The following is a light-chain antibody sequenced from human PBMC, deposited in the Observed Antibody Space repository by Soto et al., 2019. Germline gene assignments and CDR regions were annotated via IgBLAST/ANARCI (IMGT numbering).Light chain of an antibody. V-gene: IGKV3-15*01. J-gene: IGKJ4*01. CDR1: QSVSSN. Sequence: EIVMTQSPATLSVSPGERATLSCRASQSVSSNLAWYQQRPGQAPRLVIYGASTRATGIPARFSGSGSGTEFTLTFSSLQSEDFAVYYCQQYNDWLTFGGGTKVDIK. CDR2: GAS. CDR3: QQYNDWLT.